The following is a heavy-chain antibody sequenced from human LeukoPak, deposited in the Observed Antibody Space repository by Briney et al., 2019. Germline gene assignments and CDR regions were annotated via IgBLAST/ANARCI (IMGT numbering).Heavy chain of an antibody. V-gene: IGHV3-23*01. D-gene: IGHD1-26*01. CDR1: GLTFVNYA. Sequence: PGGSLRLSCAASGLTFVNYAMSWVRQAPGKGLEWVSSISGSGGSTYYSDSVEGRFSISRDNSKNTVYLQMNSLRAEDTAVYYCARTNPGAVDYWGQGTLVTVSS. CDR2: ISGSGGST. J-gene: IGHJ4*02. CDR3: ARTNPGAVDY.